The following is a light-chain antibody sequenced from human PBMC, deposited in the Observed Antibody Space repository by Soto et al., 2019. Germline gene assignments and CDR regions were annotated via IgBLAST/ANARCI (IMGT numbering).Light chain of an antibody. J-gene: IGLJ1*01. V-gene: IGLV2-14*01. CDR1: SSNIGAGYD. CDR3: SSYTSSSTLVV. CDR2: ELR. Sequence: QSVLTQPPSVSGAPGQRVTISCTGSSSNIGAGYDVSWYQQHPGKAPKLMIYELRNRPSGVSNRFSGSKSGNTASLTISGLQAEDEADYYCSSYTSSSTLVVFGTGTKVTVL.